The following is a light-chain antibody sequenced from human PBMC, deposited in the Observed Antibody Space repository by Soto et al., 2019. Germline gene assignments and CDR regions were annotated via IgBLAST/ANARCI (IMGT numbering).Light chain of an antibody. Sequence: QSVLTQPPSVSAAPGRMVTTSCSGSSSSIGSNYVSWYQQVPGTAPKLLIYENNKRPSGIPDRFSGSKSGTSATLGIAGLQTGDEADYYCGTWDSSLSVYVFGSGTKVTVL. CDR2: ENN. J-gene: IGLJ1*01. CDR3: GTWDSSLSVYV. V-gene: IGLV1-51*01. CDR1: SSSIGSNY.